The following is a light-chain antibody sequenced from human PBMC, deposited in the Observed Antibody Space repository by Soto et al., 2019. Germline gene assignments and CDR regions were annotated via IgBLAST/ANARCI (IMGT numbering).Light chain of an antibody. V-gene: IGLV2-23*02. CDR2: EVS. Sequence: QSALTQPASVSGSPGQSITISCTGTSSDVGSYNLVSWYQHHPGKAPKLMIYEVSERPSGVSNRFSGSKSGNTASLTISELQAEDEADYYCCSYAGRTTPYVFGTGTKLTVL. CDR3: CSYAGRTTPYV. J-gene: IGLJ1*01. CDR1: SSDVGSYNL.